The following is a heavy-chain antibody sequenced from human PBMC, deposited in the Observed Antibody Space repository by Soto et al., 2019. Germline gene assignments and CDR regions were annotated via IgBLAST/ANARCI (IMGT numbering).Heavy chain of an antibody. CDR3: ARIVFYRPGNDAFDV. CDR2: IGRVITAM. J-gene: IGHJ3*01. V-gene: IGHV3-21*02. CDR1: GFTFSTYG. Sequence: EVQLVESGGGLVKPGGSLRLSCAASGFTFSTYGMTWVRQAPGKGLEWVSSIGRVITAMSYSASVKGRFAVSRDNAQNSLFLQLNSLRVEDTAVYYCARIVFYRPGNDAFDVWGQGTVVTVSS. D-gene: IGHD1-1*01.